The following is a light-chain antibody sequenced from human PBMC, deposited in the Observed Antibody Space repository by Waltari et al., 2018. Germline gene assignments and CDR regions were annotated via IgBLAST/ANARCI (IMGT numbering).Light chain of an antibody. Sequence: EIVLTQSPGTLSLSPGERATLSCRASQSVSSSYLAWYQQKPGQAPRLLIYGASSRATGIPDRFSGSGSGTDFTLTISRLEPEDFAVYYCQQYGSSPLITFGQGKQLEIE. J-gene: IGKJ5*01. V-gene: IGKV3-20*01. CDR2: GAS. CDR3: QQYGSSPLIT. CDR1: QSVSSSY.